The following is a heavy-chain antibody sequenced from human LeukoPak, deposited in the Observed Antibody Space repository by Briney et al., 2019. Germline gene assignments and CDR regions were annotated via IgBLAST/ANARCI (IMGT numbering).Heavy chain of an antibody. CDR3: ARDSPTRAFDY. J-gene: IGHJ4*02. CDR2: IYSGGST. Sequence: GGSLRLSCAASGFTVSSNYMSWVRQAPGKGLEWVSVIYSGGSTNYADSVKGRFTISRDNSKNTLYLQMNSLRAEDTAVYYCARDSPTRAFDYWGQGTLVTVSS. V-gene: IGHV3-53*01. CDR1: GFTVSSNY.